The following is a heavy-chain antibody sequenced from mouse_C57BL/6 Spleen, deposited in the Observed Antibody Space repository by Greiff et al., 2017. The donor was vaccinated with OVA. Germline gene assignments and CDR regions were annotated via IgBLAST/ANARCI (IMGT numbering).Heavy chain of an antibody. Sequence: EVKVVESGGGLVKPGGSLKLSCAASGFTFSDYGMHWVRQAPEKGLEWVAYISSGSSTIYYADTVKGRFTISRDNAKNTLFLQMTSLRSEDTAMYYCAQDYYGSRGFAYWGQGTLVTVSA. D-gene: IGHD1-1*01. CDR2: ISSGSSTI. J-gene: IGHJ3*01. CDR3: AQDYYGSRGFAY. CDR1: GFTFSDYG. V-gene: IGHV5-17*01.